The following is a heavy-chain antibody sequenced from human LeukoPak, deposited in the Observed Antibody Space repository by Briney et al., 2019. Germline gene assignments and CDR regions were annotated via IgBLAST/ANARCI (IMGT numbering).Heavy chain of an antibody. CDR1: GGSFSGYY. CDR2: IDHSGST. J-gene: IGHJ4*02. Sequence: SETLSLTCAVYGGSFSGYYWSWIRQPPGKGLEWIGEIDHSGSTNYNPSLKSGVTISVDTSKNQFSLKLTSVTAADTAVYYCARATGASDCSSISCYLDYWGQGTLVTVSS. V-gene: IGHV4-34*01. D-gene: IGHD2-2*01. CDR3: ARATGASDCSSISCYLDY.